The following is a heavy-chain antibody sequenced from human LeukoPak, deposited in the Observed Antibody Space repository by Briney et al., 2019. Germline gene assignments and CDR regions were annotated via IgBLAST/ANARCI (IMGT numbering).Heavy chain of an antibody. CDR3: ARDQEGFDY. Sequence: GASVKVSCKASGYIFTDYYMHWVRQAPGQELGWMGRINPNSGGTNYAQKFQGRVTVTRDTSTSTVHMELSGLRSEDTAVYYCARDQEGFDYWGQGTLVTVSS. J-gene: IGHJ4*02. CDR2: INPNSGGT. V-gene: IGHV1/OR15-1*04. CDR1: GYIFTDYY.